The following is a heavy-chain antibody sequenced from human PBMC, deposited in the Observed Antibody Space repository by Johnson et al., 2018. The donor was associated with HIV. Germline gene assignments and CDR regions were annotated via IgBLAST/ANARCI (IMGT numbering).Heavy chain of an antibody. CDR3: ARDGYYDRSGYWGLDAFNI. Sequence: VQLVESGGGLVQPGGSLRLSCAASGFSVSSNYMSWVRQAPGKGLEWVSVIYTGANTYYADTYYADSVRGRFTISRDNSKNTLYLQMGSLRVEDMAVYYCARDGYYDRSGYWGLDAFNIWGQGTTVTVSS. CDR2: IYTGANT. J-gene: IGHJ3*02. V-gene: IGHV3-66*01. CDR1: GFSVSSNY. D-gene: IGHD3-22*01.